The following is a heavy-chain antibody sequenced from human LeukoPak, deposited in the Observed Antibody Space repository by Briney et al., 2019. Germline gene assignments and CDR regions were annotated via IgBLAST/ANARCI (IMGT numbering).Heavy chain of an antibody. CDR1: GFTVSSNY. D-gene: IGHD3-10*01. Sequence: PGGSLRLSCAASGFTVSSNYMSWVRQAPGKGLEWVSVIYSGGSTYYADSVKGRFTISRDNSKNTLYLQMNSLRAEDTAVYYCAREQHYFGDAFDIWGQGTMVTVSS. J-gene: IGHJ3*02. CDR2: IYSGGST. V-gene: IGHV3-66*02. CDR3: AREQHYFGDAFDI.